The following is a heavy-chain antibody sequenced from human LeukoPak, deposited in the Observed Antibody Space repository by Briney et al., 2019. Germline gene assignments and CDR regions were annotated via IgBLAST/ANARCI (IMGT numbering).Heavy chain of an antibody. Sequence: GGSLRLSCAASGFTFSNYWMHWVRQAPGKGLVWVSRINSDGRSTSYADSVKGRFTISRDNAKNTLYLQMNSLRAEDTAVYYCARGYYDSSGYYLIDYWGQGTLVTVS. CDR2: INSDGRST. V-gene: IGHV3-74*01. J-gene: IGHJ4*02. CDR3: ARGYYDSSGYYLIDY. CDR1: GFTFSNYW. D-gene: IGHD3-22*01.